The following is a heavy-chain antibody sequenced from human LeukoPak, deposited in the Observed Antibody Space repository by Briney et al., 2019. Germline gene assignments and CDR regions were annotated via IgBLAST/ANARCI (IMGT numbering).Heavy chain of an antibody. J-gene: IGHJ3*02. V-gene: IGHV3-7*01. CDR1: GFTFSSYW. Sequence: PGGSLRLSCAGSGFTFSSYWMSWVRQAPGKGLEWVANINQDGSEKYYVDSVKGRFTISRDNTKKSLYLQMNTLRAEDTAVYYCARDLAGPPQEAFDIWGQGTMVTVSS. CDR2: INQDGSEK. CDR3: ARDLAGPPQEAFDI.